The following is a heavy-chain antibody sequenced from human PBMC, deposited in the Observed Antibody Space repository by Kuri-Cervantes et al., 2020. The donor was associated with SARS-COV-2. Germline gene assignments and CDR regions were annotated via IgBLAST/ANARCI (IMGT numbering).Heavy chain of an antibody. Sequence: ASVKVSCKASGYTFTGYYMHWVRQAPGQGLEWMGWINPNSGGTNYAQKFQGWVTMTRDTSISTVYMELSRLRSDDTAVYYCARSTPFRRHVVIFLGGAFVICGQGTMVTVSS. J-gene: IGHJ3*02. D-gene: IGHD3-22*01. V-gene: IGHV1-2*04. CDR2: INPNSGGT. CDR3: ARSTPFRRHVVIFLGGAFVI. CDR1: GYTFTGYY.